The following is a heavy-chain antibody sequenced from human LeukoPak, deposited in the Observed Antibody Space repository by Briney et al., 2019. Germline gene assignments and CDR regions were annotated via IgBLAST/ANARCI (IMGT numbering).Heavy chain of an antibody. D-gene: IGHD1-26*01. CDR3: ARDPYSGGYGAYYYYYMDV. V-gene: IGHV3-69-1*02. CDR1: GYSISSGYY. Sequence: NSSETLSLTCTVSGYSISSGYYWGWIRQPPGKALEWVSSITSSSSRTFYADSVKGRYTISRDNAKNSLYLQMDSLRAEDTAVYYCARDPYSGGYGAYYYYYMDVWGKGTTVTVSS. CDR2: ITSSSSRT. J-gene: IGHJ6*03.